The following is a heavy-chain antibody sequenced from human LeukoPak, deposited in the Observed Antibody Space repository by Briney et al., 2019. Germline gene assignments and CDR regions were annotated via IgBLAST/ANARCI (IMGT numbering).Heavy chain of an antibody. V-gene: IGHV3-20*04. D-gene: IGHD3-9*01. CDR1: GFTFDAYG. Sequence: GRSLRLSCAASGFTFDAYGMSWVRQAPGKGLEWVSCINWNGGSTGYADSVKGRFTISRDKAKNSLYLQMNSLRAEDTALYYCARDFNVLRYFDWLSGFDYWGQGTLVTVSS. CDR2: INWNGGST. J-gene: IGHJ4*02. CDR3: ARDFNVLRYFDWLSGFDY.